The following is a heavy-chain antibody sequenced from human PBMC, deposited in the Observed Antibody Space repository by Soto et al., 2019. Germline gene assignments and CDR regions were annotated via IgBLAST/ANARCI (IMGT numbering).Heavy chain of an antibody. Sequence: SETLSLTCTVSGGSISSGGYYWSWIRQHPGKGLEWIGYIYYSGSTYYNPSLKSRVTISVDRSKNQFSLKLSSVTAADTAVYYCARLNLVPADTAIVDYWGQGTLVTVSS. CDR1: GGSISSGGYY. CDR2: IYYSGST. D-gene: IGHD2-2*01. J-gene: IGHJ4*02. V-gene: IGHV4-31*03. CDR3: ARLNLVPADTAIVDY.